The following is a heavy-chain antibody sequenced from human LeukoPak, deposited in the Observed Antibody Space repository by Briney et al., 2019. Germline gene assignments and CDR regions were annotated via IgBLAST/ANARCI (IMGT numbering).Heavy chain of an antibody. D-gene: IGHD3-3*01. CDR3: ARDAYYDFWSGYLSFDY. Sequence: SETLSLTCTVSGGSISSYYWSWIRQPAGKGLEWIGRIYTSGSTNYNPSLKSRVTMSVDTSKNQFSLKLSSVTAADTAVYYCARDAYYDFWSGYLSFDYWGQGTLVTVSS. CDR2: IYTSGST. V-gene: IGHV4-4*07. J-gene: IGHJ4*02. CDR1: GGSISSYY.